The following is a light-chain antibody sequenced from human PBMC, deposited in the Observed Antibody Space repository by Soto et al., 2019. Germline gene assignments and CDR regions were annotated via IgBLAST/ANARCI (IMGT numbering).Light chain of an antibody. CDR2: AAS. CDR1: QAISNY. V-gene: IGKV1-39*01. CDR3: QQSFSTPRT. J-gene: IGKJ2*01. Sequence: DIQMTQSPSSLSASVGDRVTITCRASQAISNYLNWYQQKPGKAPNLLIFAASNLQSGVPSRFSGSRSGTDFTLSISSLQPEDFATYYCQQSFSTPRTFGQGTKLEI.